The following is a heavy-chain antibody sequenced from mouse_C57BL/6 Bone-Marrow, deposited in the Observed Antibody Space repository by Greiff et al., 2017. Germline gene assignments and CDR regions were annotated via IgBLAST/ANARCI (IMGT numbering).Heavy chain of an antibody. Sequence: EVKLVESGEGLVKPGGSLKLSCAASGFTFSSYAMSWVRQTPEKRLEWVAYISSGGDYIYYADTVKGRFTISRDNARNTLYLQMSSLKSEDTAMYYCTRDGYDAPGYAMDYWGQGTSVTVSS. J-gene: IGHJ4*01. D-gene: IGHD2-2*01. CDR2: ISSGGDYI. CDR3: TRDGYDAPGYAMDY. CDR1: GFTFSSYA. V-gene: IGHV5-9-1*02.